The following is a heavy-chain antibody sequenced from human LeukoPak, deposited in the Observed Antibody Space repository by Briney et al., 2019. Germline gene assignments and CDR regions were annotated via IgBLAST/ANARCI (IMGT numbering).Heavy chain of an antibody. CDR3: ARGIVGATYGY. V-gene: IGHV3-23*01. Sequence: GGSLRLSCAASGLTFSSYAMSWVRQAPGKGLEWVSAISGSGGSTYYADSVKGRFTISRDNAKNSLYLQMNSLRAEDTAVYYCARGIVGATYGYWGQGTLVTVSS. J-gene: IGHJ4*02. CDR1: GLTFSSYA. D-gene: IGHD1-26*01. CDR2: ISGSGGST.